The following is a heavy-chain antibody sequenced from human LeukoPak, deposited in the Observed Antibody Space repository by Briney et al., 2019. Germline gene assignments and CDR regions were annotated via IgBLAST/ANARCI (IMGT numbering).Heavy chain of an antibody. CDR2: VSFSGTT. J-gene: IGHJ6*02. D-gene: IGHD1-26*01. V-gene: IGHV4-59*11. CDR3: TRSRVSGSYFDYHSGMDV. CDR1: RGPISSHY. Sequence: PSETLSLTCTVSRGPISSHYWSWIRQPPGKGLGWIGYVSFSGTTKYSPSLNSRVTISRDTSKNQFSLRVYSVTAADTAVYYCTRSRVSGSYFDYHSGMDVWGQGTTVIVS.